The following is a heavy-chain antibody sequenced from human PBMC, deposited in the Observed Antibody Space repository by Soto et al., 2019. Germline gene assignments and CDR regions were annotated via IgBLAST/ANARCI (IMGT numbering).Heavy chain of an antibody. V-gene: IGHV3-7*01. CDR3: ARDRTIAARRDWFDP. D-gene: IGHD6-6*01. CDR2: IKQDGSEK. Sequence: EVQLVESGGGLVQPGGSLRLSCAASGFTFSSYWMSWVRQAPGKGLEWVANIKQDGSEKYYVDSVKGRFTISRDNAKNSLYLQMNSLRAEDTAVYYCARDRTIAARRDWFDPWGQGTLVTVSS. J-gene: IGHJ5*02. CDR1: GFTFSSYW.